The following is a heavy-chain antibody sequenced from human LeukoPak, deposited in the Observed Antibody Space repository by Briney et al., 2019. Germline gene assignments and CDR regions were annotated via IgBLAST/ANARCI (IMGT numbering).Heavy chain of an antibody. CDR3: TRGIAVIGFDS. D-gene: IGHD6-19*01. CDR1: GFTFSSYW. J-gene: IGHJ4*02. Sequence: GGSLRLSCAASGFTFSSYWMHWVRQVPGEGLVWVSHINTDGSFTTYADSVKGRFTISRDNTKNTLYLQMNSLRAEDTAVYYCTRGIAVIGFDSWGQGTLVTVSS. V-gene: IGHV3-74*01. CDR2: INTDGSFT.